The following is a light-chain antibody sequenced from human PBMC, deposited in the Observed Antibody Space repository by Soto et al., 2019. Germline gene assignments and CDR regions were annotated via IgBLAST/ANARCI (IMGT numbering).Light chain of an antibody. CDR3: QKYTNVPT. J-gene: IGKJ4*01. CDR1: QGISNY. V-gene: IGKV1-27*01. Sequence: DIQMTQSPSSLSASVGDRVTITCRASQGISNYLAWYQQIPGKVPKLLISAASTLQSGVPSRFSGSGSGTDFTLTSSSLQPEYVATYYCQKYTNVPTFGGGTKVEIK. CDR2: AAS.